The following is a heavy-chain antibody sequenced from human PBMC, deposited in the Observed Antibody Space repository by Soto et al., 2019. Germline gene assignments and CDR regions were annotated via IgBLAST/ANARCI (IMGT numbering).Heavy chain of an antibody. Sequence: ASVKVSCKTSGYTFSDHYTHWVRQAPGRGLEWMGWINPNSGGTGYAEKFQGRVTMTRDTSISTAYMELNRLNSDDTAVYYCVRRGPVARPTSSEAYHPFDFWGQGTLATVSS. D-gene: IGHD6-19*01. CDR1: GYTFSDHY. CDR2: INPNSGGT. J-gene: IGHJ4*02. V-gene: IGHV1-2*02. CDR3: VRRGPVARPTSSEAYHPFDF.